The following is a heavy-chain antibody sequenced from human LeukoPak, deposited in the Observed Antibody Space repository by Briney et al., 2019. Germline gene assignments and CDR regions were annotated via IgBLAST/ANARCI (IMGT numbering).Heavy chain of an antibody. CDR3: ARYRNMGDFWSVCYGMDV. CDR2: IKEDGSEK. V-gene: IGHV3-7*01. CDR1: GFTFSSQW. J-gene: IGHJ6*02. D-gene: IGHD3-3*01. Sequence: GSLRLSCASSGFTFSSQWMSWVRPAPGKGLEWVAKIKEDGSEKSSVDSVKGRFTISRDNAKNSLYLQMNSLRAEETAVYYCARYRNMGDFWSVCYGMDVWGQGTTVTVSS.